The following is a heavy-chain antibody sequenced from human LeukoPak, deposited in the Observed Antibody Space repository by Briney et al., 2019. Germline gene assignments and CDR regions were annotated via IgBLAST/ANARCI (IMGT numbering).Heavy chain of an antibody. CDR1: GGSFSGYY. Sequence: PSETLSLTCAVYGGSFSGYYWSWIRQPPGKGLEWIGEINHSGSTNYNPSLKSRVTISVDTSKNQFSLKLSSVTAADTAVYYCARGGDVVLMVYAYYFDYWGQGTLVTVPS. V-gene: IGHV4-34*01. CDR3: ARGGDVVLMVYAYYFDY. J-gene: IGHJ4*02. D-gene: IGHD2-8*01. CDR2: INHSGST.